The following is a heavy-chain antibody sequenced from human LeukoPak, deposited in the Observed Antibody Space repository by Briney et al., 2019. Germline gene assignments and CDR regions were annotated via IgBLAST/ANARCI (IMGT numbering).Heavy chain of an antibody. CDR1: GYTFTGYY. D-gene: IGHD3-9*01. Sequence: ASVKVSCKASGYTFTGYYMHWVRQAPGQGLEWMGWINPNSGGTNYAQKFQGRVTMTRDTSISTAYMELSRLRSDDTAVYYCARGRVDQKDILTERNWFDPWGQGTLVTVSS. J-gene: IGHJ5*02. CDR3: ARGRVDQKDILTERNWFDP. V-gene: IGHV1-2*02. CDR2: INPNSGGT.